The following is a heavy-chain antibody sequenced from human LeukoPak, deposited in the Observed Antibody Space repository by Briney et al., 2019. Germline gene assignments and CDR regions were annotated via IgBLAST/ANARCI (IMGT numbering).Heavy chain of an antibody. V-gene: IGHV4-30-4*08. J-gene: IGHJ4*02. D-gene: IGHD2-2*01. CDR1: GGSISSGDYY. Sequence: PSETLSLTCTVSGGSISSGDYYWSWIRQPPGKGLEWNGYIYYCGSTYYNPSLKSRVTISVDTSKNQFSLKLSSVTAADTAVYYCARDHCSSTSCYEGGFDYWGQGTLLTASS. CDR3: ARDHCSSTSCYEGGFDY. CDR2: IYYCGST.